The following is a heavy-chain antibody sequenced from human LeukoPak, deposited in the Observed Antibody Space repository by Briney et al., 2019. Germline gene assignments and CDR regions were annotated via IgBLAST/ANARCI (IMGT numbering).Heavy chain of an antibody. CDR2: ISSSGHSI. J-gene: IGHJ4*02. Sequence: GGSLRLSCAASGFTFSSYEMNWVRQAAGKGLEWVSYISSSGHSIYYADSVKGRFIISRDNAKSSLYLQMNSLRVEDTAVYYCARDHDYWGQGTLVTVSS. CDR1: GFTFSSYE. V-gene: IGHV3-48*03. CDR3: ARDHDY.